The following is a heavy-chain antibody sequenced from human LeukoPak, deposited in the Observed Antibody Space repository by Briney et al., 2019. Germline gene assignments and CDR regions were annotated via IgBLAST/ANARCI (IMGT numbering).Heavy chain of an antibody. J-gene: IGHJ4*02. CDR2: IRSKVYGGTT. D-gene: IGHD4-23*01. Sequence: GGSLRLSCRSSGFTFGDYVMTWVRQAPGKGLEWVGFIRSKVYGGTTEYAASVKGRFIISRDDSKGIAYLQMNSLETEDTAVYYCTRDYGGFDYWGQGTLVTVSS. V-gene: IGHV3-49*04. CDR3: TRDYGGFDY. CDR1: GFTFGDYV.